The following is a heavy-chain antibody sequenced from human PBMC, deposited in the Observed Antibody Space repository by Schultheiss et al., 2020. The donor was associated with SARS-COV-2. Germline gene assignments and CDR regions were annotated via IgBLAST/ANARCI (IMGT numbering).Heavy chain of an antibody. CDR1: GFTFSSYG. CDR2: IWYDGSNK. Sequence: GGSLRLSCAASGFTFSSYGMHWVRQAPGKGLEWVAVIWYDGSNKYYADSVKGRFTISRDNSKNTLYLQMDSLRAEDTAVYYCARDTRPGIAAAGTLGYWGQGTLVTVSS. CDR3: ARDTRPGIAAAGTLGY. D-gene: IGHD6-13*01. V-gene: IGHV3-33*01. J-gene: IGHJ4*02.